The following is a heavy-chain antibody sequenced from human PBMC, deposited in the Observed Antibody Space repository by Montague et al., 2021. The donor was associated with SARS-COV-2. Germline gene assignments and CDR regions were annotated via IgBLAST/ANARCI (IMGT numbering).Heavy chain of an antibody. CDR1: GFTFSTFW. D-gene: IGHD3-22*01. V-gene: IGHV3-7*05. CDR2: IKQDGSEK. Sequence: SLRLSCAASGFTFSTFWMTWVRQVPGKGLEWVANIKQDGSEKYYVDSVKGRFTISRDSAKNSLYLQLDSLRAEDTAVYYCARGYDSSGYQYWGQGTLVTVSS. CDR3: ARGYDSSGYQY. J-gene: IGHJ4*02.